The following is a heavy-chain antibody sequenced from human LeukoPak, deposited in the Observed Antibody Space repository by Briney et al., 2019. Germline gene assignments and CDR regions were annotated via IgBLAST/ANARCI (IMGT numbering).Heavy chain of an antibody. D-gene: IGHD2-15*01. J-gene: IGHJ3*01. CDR3: ARQLAAGNDGFDV. CDR2: IYYNEDT. Sequence: PSETLSLTCSVSGVSIYSSTYYWAWIRQPPGKGLEFIGSIYYNEDTFHNPSLKSRLTISVDTSANLFSLRLTSVTAADTATYYCARQLAAGNDGFDVWGQGTGVTVSS. V-gene: IGHV4-39*01. CDR1: GVSIYSSTYY.